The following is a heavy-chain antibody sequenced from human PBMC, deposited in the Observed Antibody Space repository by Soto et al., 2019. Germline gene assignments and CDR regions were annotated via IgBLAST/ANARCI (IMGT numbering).Heavy chain of an antibody. Sequence: VHLVESGGGLVQPGGSLRLSCAASGFNFSNHWMHWVRQRPGEGLVWVSRITSDGKSKAYAESVKGRFAISRDNAKNTLYLQMNGLTAEGTAVYYCARESGDWPLNWFDPWGQGTLVTVSS. D-gene: IGHD2-21*02. V-gene: IGHV3-74*01. CDR1: GFNFSNHW. CDR3: ARESGDWPLNWFDP. J-gene: IGHJ5*02. CDR2: ITSDGKSK.